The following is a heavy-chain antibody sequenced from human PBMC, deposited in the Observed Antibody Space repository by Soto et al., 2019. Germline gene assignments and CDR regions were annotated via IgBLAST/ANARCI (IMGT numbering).Heavy chain of an antibody. Sequence: QVQLVQSGSEVKKPGSSVKVSCKASGGSFSSNPISWVRQAPGQGLEWMAGIIPIFATVHYAQKFQGRVTITADESTSTAYMELTSLRSEDTAVYFCARGGRGYSSAPRYYFDYWGHGTLVTVSS. J-gene: IGHJ4*01. D-gene: IGHD5-18*01. CDR3: ARGGRGYSSAPRYYFDY. V-gene: IGHV1-69*01. CDR1: GGSFSSNP. CDR2: IIPIFATV.